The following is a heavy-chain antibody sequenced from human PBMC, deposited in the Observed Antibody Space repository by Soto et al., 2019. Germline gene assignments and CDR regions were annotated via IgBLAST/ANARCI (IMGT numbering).Heavy chain of an antibody. CDR2: INTGNGNT. CDR3: ARAISGYVT. CDR1: GITYTTYA. J-gene: IGHJ5*02. Sequence: QVQLVLSGAEVKKPGASVKFSCKASGITYTTYAIHWVRQAPGQGLEWMGWINTGNGNTRYSQRFQGRVTLTTDTSANTAYMDLSSLTSEDTDVSYCARAISGYVTWGQVTLTTVSS. V-gene: IGHV1-3*04. D-gene: IGHD5-12*01.